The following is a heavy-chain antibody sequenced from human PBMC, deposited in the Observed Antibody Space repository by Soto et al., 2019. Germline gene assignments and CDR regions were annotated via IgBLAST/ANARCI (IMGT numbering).Heavy chain of an antibody. J-gene: IGHJ4*02. CDR3: AGVSGWSDFDY. D-gene: IGHD6-19*01. CDR1: GFTFSSYS. V-gene: IGHV3-23*01. Sequence: EVQLLESGGGLVQPGGSLRLSCAASGFTFSSYSMSWVRQAPGKVLEWVSAISGSGGSTYYADSVKGRFTIPRDNSKNTLYLQINSLRAEATAVYYCAGVSGWSDFDYWGQGTLVTVSS. CDR2: ISGSGGST.